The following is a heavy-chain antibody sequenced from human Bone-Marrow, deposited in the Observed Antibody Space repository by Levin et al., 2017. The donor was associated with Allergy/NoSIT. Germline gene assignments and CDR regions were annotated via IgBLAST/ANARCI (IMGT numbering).Heavy chain of an antibody. CDR2: VSGGGGSR. D-gene: IGHD3-22*01. Sequence: PGGSLRLSCAASGFTFSTYAMSWVRQAPGKGLEWVSAVSGGGGSRFYADSVKGRFTISRDNSKDTLYLQMNSLTAEDTAVYYCAKHDYDSSGYYPGLDYWGQGSLVTVSS. J-gene: IGHJ4*02. CDR3: AKHDYDSSGYYPGLDY. CDR1: GFTFSTYA. V-gene: IGHV3-23*01.